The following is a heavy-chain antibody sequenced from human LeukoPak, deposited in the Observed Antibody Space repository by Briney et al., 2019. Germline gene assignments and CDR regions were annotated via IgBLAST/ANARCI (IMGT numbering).Heavy chain of an antibody. CDR2: ISWNGGSI. CDR3: AKDTYSTSLTGFDH. J-gene: IGHJ4*02. Sequence: GRSLRLSCAASGFTFDDYAMQWVRQAPGKGLEWVSGISWNGGSIGYADSVKGRFTSSRDNAKNSLYLQMNSLRAEDTALYYCAKDTYSTSLTGFDHWGQGTLVTVSS. D-gene: IGHD6-6*01. V-gene: IGHV3-9*01. CDR1: GFTFDDYA.